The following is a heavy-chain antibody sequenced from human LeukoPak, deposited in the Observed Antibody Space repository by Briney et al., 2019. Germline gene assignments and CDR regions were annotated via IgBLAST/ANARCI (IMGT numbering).Heavy chain of an antibody. V-gene: IGHV3-20*01. D-gene: IGHD5-18*01. CDR1: GFTFDDYG. CDR2: IYWNGGST. J-gene: IGHJ4*02. Sequence: TGGSLRLSCAASGFTFDDYGMSGVRQAPGKGVEWVSGIYWNGGSTGYADSVKGRFTISRDYAKNSLYLKMNSLRAEDTALYHCARTPILYSYGYNYFDYWGQGTLVTVSS. CDR3: ARTPILYSYGYNYFDY.